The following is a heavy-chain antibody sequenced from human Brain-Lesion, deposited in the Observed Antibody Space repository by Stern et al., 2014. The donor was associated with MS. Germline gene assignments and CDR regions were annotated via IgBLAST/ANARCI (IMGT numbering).Heavy chain of an antibody. D-gene: IGHD3-22*01. CDR2: ISTSGST. Sequence: QVQLVQSGPGLVKPSQTLSLTCTVSGASISSGTYFWTWIRQPAGKGLEWIGRISTSGSTTYNPSLKSRVTISLDTAKKGFSLKLSSVTAADTAVYYCARAYYYDTSGDSDAFNIWGQGTQVTVSS. CDR3: ARAYYYDTSGDSDAFNI. CDR1: GASISSGTYF. V-gene: IGHV4-61*02. J-gene: IGHJ3*02.